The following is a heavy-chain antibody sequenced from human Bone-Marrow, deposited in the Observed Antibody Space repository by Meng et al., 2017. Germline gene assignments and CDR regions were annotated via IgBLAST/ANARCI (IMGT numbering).Heavy chain of an antibody. J-gene: IGHJ4*02. D-gene: IGHD3-10*01. CDR3: ASWYGES. Sequence: VPLPQSGPRLVKPSQTLSLPCAISGDSVSGNRALWHWVRQSPSRGLEWLGHTYYRSQWQSHYGASVKSRISIYADTSRNQFSLILNSVTPEDTAVYYCASWYGESWGQGTLVTVSS. V-gene: IGHV6-1*01. CDR1: GDSVSGNRAL. CDR2: TYYRSQWQS.